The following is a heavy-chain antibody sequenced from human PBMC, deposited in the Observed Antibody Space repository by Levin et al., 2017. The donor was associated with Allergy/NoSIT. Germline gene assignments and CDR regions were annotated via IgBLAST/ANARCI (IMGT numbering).Heavy chain of an antibody. D-gene: IGHD6-6*01. Sequence: ASVKVSCKASGYTFTGYYMHWVRQAPGQGLEWMGWINPNSGGTNYAQKFQGRVTMTRDTSISTAYMELSRLRSDDTAVYYCARDLGSSSGRYGMDVWGQGTTVTVSS. V-gene: IGHV1-2*02. CDR2: INPNSGGT. CDR3: ARDLGSSSGRYGMDV. J-gene: IGHJ6*02. CDR1: GYTFTGYY.